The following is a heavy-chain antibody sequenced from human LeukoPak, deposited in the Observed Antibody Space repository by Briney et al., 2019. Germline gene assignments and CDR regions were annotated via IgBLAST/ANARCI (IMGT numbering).Heavy chain of an antibody. Sequence: SETLSLTCTVSGGSISSSSYYWGWIRQPPGKGLEWIGSIYYSGSTYYNPSLKSRVTISVDTSKNQFSLKLSSVTAADTAVYYCARDRSSSSWRGDAFDIWGQGTMVTVSS. J-gene: IGHJ3*02. D-gene: IGHD6-13*01. CDR2: IYYSGST. CDR3: ARDRSSSSWRGDAFDI. CDR1: GGSISSSSYY. V-gene: IGHV4-39*07.